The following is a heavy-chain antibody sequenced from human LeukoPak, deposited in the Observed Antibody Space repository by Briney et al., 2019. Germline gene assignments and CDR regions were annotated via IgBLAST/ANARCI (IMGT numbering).Heavy chain of an antibody. J-gene: IGHJ4*02. D-gene: IGHD5-12*01. Sequence: GGSLRLSCAASGFTLSSYAMSWVRQAPGKGLEWVSATSSSDAGTYYADSVRGRFTISRDNSKNTLYLQMNSLRAEDAAVYYCAKDGAWLRFDDWGQGILVTVSS. CDR1: GFTLSSYA. CDR2: TSSSDAGT. V-gene: IGHV3-23*01. CDR3: AKDGAWLRFDD.